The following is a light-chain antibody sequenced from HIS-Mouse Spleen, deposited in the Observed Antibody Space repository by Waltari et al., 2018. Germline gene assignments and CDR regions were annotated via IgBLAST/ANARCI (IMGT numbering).Light chain of an antibody. J-gene: IGKJ1*01. CDR2: GAS. Sequence: EIVLTQSPGTLSLSPGEIATLSCRASQNVSSSYLAWYQQKPGQAPRLLIYGASSRATGIPDRFSGSGSGTDFTLTISRLEPEDFAVYYCQQYGSSPRTFGQGTKVEIK. V-gene: IGKV3-20*01. CDR1: QNVSSSY. CDR3: QQYGSSPRT.